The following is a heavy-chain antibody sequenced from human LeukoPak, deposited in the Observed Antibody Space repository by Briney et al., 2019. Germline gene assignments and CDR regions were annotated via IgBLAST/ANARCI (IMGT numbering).Heavy chain of an antibody. D-gene: IGHD2-15*01. V-gene: IGHV3-7*01. CDR3: ARAKKDSLDA. CDR2: IKQDGSEK. J-gene: IGHJ6*04. CDR1: GFTFSSYA. Sequence: GGSLRLSCAASGFTFSSYAMSWVRQAPGKGLEWVANIKQDGSEKYYVDSVKGRFTISRDNAKNSLYLQMNSLRAEDTAVYYCARAKKDSLDAWGKGTTVTISS.